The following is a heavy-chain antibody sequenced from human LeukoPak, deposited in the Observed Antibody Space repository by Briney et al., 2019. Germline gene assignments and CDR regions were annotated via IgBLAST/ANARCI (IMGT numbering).Heavy chain of an antibody. V-gene: IGHV4-39*01. CDR3: ARHVWVVPAAIGY. CDR1: GRPMSIRRYY. D-gene: IGHD2-2*01. Sequence: SEPLSLPCTVSGRPMSIRRYYCGWIRRPPGKMLVRHWSIYYCASTYYNPSLKSRVTISVHTSKNLFSLKLSSVPADDTPVYYCARHVWVVPAAIGYWGQGTLVTVSS. J-gene: IGHJ4*02. CDR2: IYYCAST.